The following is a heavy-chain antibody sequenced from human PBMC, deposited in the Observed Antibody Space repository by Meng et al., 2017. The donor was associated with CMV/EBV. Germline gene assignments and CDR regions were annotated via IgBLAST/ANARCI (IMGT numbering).Heavy chain of an antibody. CDR3: ARESGGLGDSSSTSCYTSGIDY. D-gene: IGHD2-2*02. CDR2: INHSAST. Sequence: GSLRLSCTVSGYSIRSGYYWGWGRQPPGKGLEWIGSINHSASTYSNPSLKSLVTISVDTSKNRFTLKLSSVTAADTAVYYCARESGGLGDSSSTSCYTSGIDYWGQGTLVTVSS. J-gene: IGHJ4*02. V-gene: IGHV4-38-2*02. CDR1: GYSIRSGYY.